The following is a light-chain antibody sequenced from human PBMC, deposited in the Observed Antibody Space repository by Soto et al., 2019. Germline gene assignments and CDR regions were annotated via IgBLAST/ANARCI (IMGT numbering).Light chain of an antibody. Sequence: DIQMTQSPSTLSASVGDRVTITCRASQSISRWVAWYQQKPGKAPNLLIYKASTLEGGVPSRFSGGGTGKEFTLPISGLQPDDSATYYCQQYSSHWTFGQGTKVEVK. CDR2: KAS. CDR3: QQYSSHWT. J-gene: IGKJ1*01. V-gene: IGKV1-5*03. CDR1: QSISRW.